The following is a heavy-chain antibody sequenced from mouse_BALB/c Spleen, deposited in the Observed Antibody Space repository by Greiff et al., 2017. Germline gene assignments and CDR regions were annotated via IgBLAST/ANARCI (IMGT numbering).Heavy chain of an antibody. CDR1: GYSFTSYW. CDR3: ARPLRGFAY. J-gene: IGHJ3*01. V-gene: IGHV1S127*01. CDR2: IDPSDSET. Sequence: VQLQQSGPQLVRPGASVKISCKASGYSFTSYWMHWVKQRPGQGLEWIGMIDPSDSETRLNQKFKDKATLTVDKSSSTAYMQLSSPTSEDSAVYYCARPLRGFAYWGQGTLVTVSA. D-gene: IGHD1-1*01.